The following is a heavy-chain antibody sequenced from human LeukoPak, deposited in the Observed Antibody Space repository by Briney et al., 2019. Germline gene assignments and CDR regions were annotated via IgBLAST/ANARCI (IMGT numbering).Heavy chain of an antibody. CDR3: ARVMELFWSGYYGGFDY. D-gene: IGHD3-3*01. CDR1: GFTFSSYW. Sequence: GGPLRLSCAASGFTFSSYWMHWVRQAPGKGLVWVSRINSDGSSTSYADSVKGRFTISRDNAKNTLYLQMNSLRAEDTAVYYCARVMELFWSGYYGGFDYWGQGTLVTVSS. V-gene: IGHV3-74*01. CDR2: INSDGSST. J-gene: IGHJ4*02.